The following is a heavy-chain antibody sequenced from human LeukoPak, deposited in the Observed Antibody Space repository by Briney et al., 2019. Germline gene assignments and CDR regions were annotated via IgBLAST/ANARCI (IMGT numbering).Heavy chain of an antibody. V-gene: IGHV4-34*01. CDR1: GGSFSGYY. D-gene: IGHD2-21*01. CDR3: ARAVYSPPYFGY. CDR2: INHSGST. J-gene: IGHJ4*02. Sequence: SETLSLTCAVYGGSFSGYYWSWIRQPPGKGLEWIGEINHSGSTNYNPSLKSRVTISVDTSKNQFSLKLSSVTAADTAVYYCARAVYSPPYFGYWGQGTLVTVSS.